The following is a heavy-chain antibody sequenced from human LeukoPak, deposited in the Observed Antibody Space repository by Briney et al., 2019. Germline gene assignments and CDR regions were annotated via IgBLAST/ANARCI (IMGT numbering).Heavy chain of an antibody. D-gene: IGHD3-10*01. V-gene: IGHV3-23*01. Sequence: GGSLRLSCPASGFTFSSFAMTWDRQAPGKGLEWVSSISGSGGSTYYADSVQGRFTISRDNSKNTLYLQMNSLRAEDTAVYYCAKYLGSGTSFDDWGQGTLVTVSS. CDR1: GFTFSSFA. CDR2: ISGSGGST. CDR3: AKYLGSGTSFDD. J-gene: IGHJ4*02.